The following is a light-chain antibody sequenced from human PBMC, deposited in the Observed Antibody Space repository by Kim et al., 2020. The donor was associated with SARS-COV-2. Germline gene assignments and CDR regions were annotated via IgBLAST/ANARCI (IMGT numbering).Light chain of an antibody. CDR1: QSVSSSY. Sequence: LSPGERVALSCRASQSVSSSYLAWYQQKPGQAPRLLIYGASSRATGIPNRFTGSGSGTDFTLTISRLEPEDFAMYYCQQYGSSPYSFGQGTKLEI. CDR2: GAS. J-gene: IGKJ2*03. V-gene: IGKV3-20*01. CDR3: QQYGSSPYS.